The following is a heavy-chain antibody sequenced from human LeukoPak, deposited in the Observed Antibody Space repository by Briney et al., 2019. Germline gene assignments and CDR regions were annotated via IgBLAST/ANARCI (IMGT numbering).Heavy chain of an antibody. Sequence: KPSETLSLTCTVSGYSISSGYYWGWIRQPPGKGLEWIGGIYHSGSTYYNPSLKSRVSISADTSKNQFSLKLSSVTAADTAVYYCARDLLVGASTSWFDPWGQGTLVTVSS. CDR2: IYHSGST. V-gene: IGHV4-38-2*02. CDR1: GYSISSGYY. CDR3: ARDLLVGASTSWFDP. J-gene: IGHJ5*02. D-gene: IGHD1-26*01.